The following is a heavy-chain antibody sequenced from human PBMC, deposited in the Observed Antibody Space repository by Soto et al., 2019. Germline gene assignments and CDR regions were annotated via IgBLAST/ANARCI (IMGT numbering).Heavy chain of an antibody. Sequence: QVQLVQSGAEVKKPGASVKVSCKASGYTFTDYYLHWVRQAPGQRLEWMGWINPNSAGTHFAQKFQGRVTMTKEPSISTAFMELTSLTSDDTAMYFCARLRTAVAGDAFDVWGQWTMVTVSS. D-gene: IGHD6-19*01. CDR2: INPNSAGT. V-gene: IGHV1-2*02. CDR3: ARLRTAVAGDAFDV. J-gene: IGHJ3*01. CDR1: GYTFTDYY.